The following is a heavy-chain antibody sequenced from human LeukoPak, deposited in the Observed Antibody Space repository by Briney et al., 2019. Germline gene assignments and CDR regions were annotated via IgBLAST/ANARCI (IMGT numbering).Heavy chain of an antibody. Sequence: GGSLRLSCAASGVTFSNYWMHWVRQVPEKGLVWVSRVNPDGSSITYANSVKGRFASSRDNAKNTLCLQMNRLRVEDTAVYYCARGGSYGDYWGQGVLVTVSS. D-gene: IGHD3-16*01. CDR3: ARGGSYGDY. V-gene: IGHV3-74*01. CDR2: VNPDGSSI. J-gene: IGHJ4*02. CDR1: GVTFSNYW.